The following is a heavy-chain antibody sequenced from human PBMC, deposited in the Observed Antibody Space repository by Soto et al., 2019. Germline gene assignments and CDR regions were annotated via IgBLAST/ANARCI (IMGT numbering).Heavy chain of an antibody. CDR2: INAGNGNT. Sequence: QVQLVQSGAEEKKPGASVKVSCKASGYTFTNYAMHWGRQAPGQRLEWMGWINAGNGNTKYSQKFQGRVTITSDTSESTAYMELSSLRSEDTAVYYCARVSGYYFLDYWGQGTLVTVSS. D-gene: IGHD5-12*01. CDR1: GYTFTNYA. CDR3: ARVSGYYFLDY. V-gene: IGHV1-3*05. J-gene: IGHJ4*02.